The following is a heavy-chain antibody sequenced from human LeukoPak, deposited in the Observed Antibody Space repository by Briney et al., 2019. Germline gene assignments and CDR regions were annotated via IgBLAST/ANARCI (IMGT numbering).Heavy chain of an antibody. V-gene: IGHV5-51*01. Sequence: GESLKISCKGSGYSFTNYWIGWVRQMPGKGLEWMGIIYPGDSDTRYSPSFQGQVTISADKSISTAYLQWSSLEASDTAMYYCARVTLTSYYYYGMDVWGQGTTVTVSS. CDR3: ARVTLTSYYYYGMDV. CDR1: GYSFTNYW. CDR2: IYPGDSDT. D-gene: IGHD4-23*01. J-gene: IGHJ6*02.